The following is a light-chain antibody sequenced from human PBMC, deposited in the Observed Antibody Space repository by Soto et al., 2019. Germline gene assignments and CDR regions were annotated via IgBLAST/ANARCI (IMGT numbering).Light chain of an antibody. Sequence: DIQMTQSPSTLSASVGDRVTITCQASQSISGWLAWYQQKPGKAPKLLIYKASSLESGVPSRFSGSGSGTEFTLTISSLQPDDFATYYCQQYNSYPSFGGGTKVEIK. V-gene: IGKV1-5*03. CDR3: QQYNSYPS. J-gene: IGKJ4*01. CDR1: QSISGW. CDR2: KAS.